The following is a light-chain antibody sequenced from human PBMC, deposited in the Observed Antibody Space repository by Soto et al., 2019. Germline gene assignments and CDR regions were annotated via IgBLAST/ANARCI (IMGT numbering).Light chain of an antibody. Sequence: IHMTQSLSSLSASIGDRVTITCRASQCIRNDLSWYQQKPGEAPKLLIYDASALPRGVPSRFSGSGSGTKFTLTIASLQPDDFATYYCQQYETFSGTFGPGTKVDI. J-gene: IGKJ1*01. CDR2: DAS. CDR3: QQYETFSGT. CDR1: QCIRND. V-gene: IGKV1-17*01.